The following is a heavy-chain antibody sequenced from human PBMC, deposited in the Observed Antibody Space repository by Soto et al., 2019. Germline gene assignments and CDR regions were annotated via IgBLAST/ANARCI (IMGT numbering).Heavy chain of an antibody. D-gene: IGHD3-10*01. CDR1: GFTFSSYG. Sequence: QVQLVXSGGGVVQPGRSLRLSCAASGFTFSSYGMHWVRQAPGKGLEWVAVIWYDGSNKYYADSVKGRFTXXXXXSKXXXXXXXXXXXXXXXXXYXCAXESITMVRGVDYWGQGTLVTVSS. J-gene: IGHJ4*02. V-gene: IGHV3-33*01. CDR3: AXESITMVRGVDY. CDR2: IWYDGSNK.